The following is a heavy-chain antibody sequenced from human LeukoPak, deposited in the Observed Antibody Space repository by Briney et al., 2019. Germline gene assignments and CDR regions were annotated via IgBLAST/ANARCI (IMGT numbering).Heavy chain of an antibody. D-gene: IGHD1-14*01. V-gene: IGHV1-2*02. CDR2: INPISGGT. J-gene: IGHJ4*02. CDR3: ARGVEYNTFPFGY. Sequence: GASVKVSCKASGYTFTGYYMHWVRQAPGQGLEWMGWINPISGGTNYAQKFQGRVTMTRDTSISTAYMELSRLRSDDTAVYYCARGVEYNTFPFGYWGQGTLVTVSS. CDR1: GYTFTGYY.